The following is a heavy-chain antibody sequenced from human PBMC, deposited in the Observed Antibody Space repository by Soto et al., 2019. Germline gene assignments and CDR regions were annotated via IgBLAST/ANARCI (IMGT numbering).Heavy chain of an antibody. CDR3: ATLFSTIFGVVSPFDP. J-gene: IGHJ5*02. CDR2: IYYSGST. CDR1: GGSIGSGGYY. D-gene: IGHD3-3*01. Sequence: QVQLQESGPGLVKPSQTLSLTCTVSGGSIGSGGYYWSWIRQHPGKGLEWIGYIYYSGSTYYNPSLKSRVTISVDTSKNQFSLKLSSVTAADTAVYYCATLFSTIFGVVSPFDPWGQGTLVTVSS. V-gene: IGHV4-31*03.